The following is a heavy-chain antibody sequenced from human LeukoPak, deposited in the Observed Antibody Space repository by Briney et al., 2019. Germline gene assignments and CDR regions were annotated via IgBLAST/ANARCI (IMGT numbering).Heavy chain of an antibody. D-gene: IGHD3-3*01. J-gene: IGHJ6*02. CDR1: GFTFDDYA. CDR2: ISWNSGSI. Sequence: GGSLRLSCAASGFTFDDYAMHWVRQAPGKGLEWVSGISWNSGSIGYADSVKGRFTISRDNAKNSLYLQMNSLRAEDTALYYCAKDMTVSLYYDFLSGYEKPDYYYYGMDVWGQGTTVTVSS. V-gene: IGHV3-9*01. CDR3: AKDMTVSLYYDFLSGYEKPDYYYYGMDV.